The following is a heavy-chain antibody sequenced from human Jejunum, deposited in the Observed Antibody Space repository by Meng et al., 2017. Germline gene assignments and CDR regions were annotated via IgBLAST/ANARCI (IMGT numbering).Heavy chain of an antibody. V-gene: IGHV1-3*01. J-gene: IGHJ4*02. CDR2: INAGIGDT. D-gene: IGHD1-26*01. CDR1: GYTFINNA. Sequence: VQLVQSGAEVKKPGGPVKVSCKASGYTFINNALHWMRQASGQSLEWVGWINAGIGDTKYSQNVQGRVTITRDTSASTTYMELRSLKSEDTATYYCARDRGATYSFDYWGQGTLVTVSS. CDR3: ARDRGATYSFDY.